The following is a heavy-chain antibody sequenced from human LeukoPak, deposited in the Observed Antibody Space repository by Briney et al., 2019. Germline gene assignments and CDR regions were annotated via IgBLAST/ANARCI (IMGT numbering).Heavy chain of an antibody. J-gene: IGHJ6*02. CDR2: VSYDGSNK. CDR3: AKDLTRRYDLWSNKYSPREDYHGMDA. V-gene: IGHV3-30*18. D-gene: IGHD3-3*01. Sequence: GGSLRLSCVVSGFTFSNYGMHWVRQAPGKGLEWVAIVSYDGSNKYYADSVKGRFTISRDNSKNTLYLQMNSLGAEDTAVYYCAKDLTRRYDLWSNKYSPREDYHGMDAWGQGATVTVSS. CDR1: GFTFSNYG.